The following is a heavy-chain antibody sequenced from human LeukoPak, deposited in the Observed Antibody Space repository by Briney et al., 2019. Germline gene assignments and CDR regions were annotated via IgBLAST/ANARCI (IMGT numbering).Heavy chain of an antibody. D-gene: IGHD3-22*01. CDR2: INPNSGGT. J-gene: IGHJ4*02. CDR1: GYTFTGYY. CDR3: ARDLGNLYYDSSGYYGY. V-gene: IGHV1-2*02. Sequence: GASVTVSCKASGYTFTGYYLHWVRQAPGQGLEWMGWINPNSGGTNYAQKFQGRVTMTRDTSISTAYMELSRLRSDDTAVYYCARDLGNLYYDSSGYYGYWGQGTLVTVSS.